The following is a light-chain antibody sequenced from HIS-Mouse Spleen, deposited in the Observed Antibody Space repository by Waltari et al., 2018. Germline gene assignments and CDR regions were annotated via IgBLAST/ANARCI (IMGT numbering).Light chain of an antibody. CDR3: QQLNSYPPT. Sequence: DIQLTQSPSFLSASVGDRVTITCRASQGISSQLAWYQQKSGKAPKRLIYAASTLQSAVPPRFSGSGSGTEFTLTISSLQREDFATYYCQQLNSYPPTFGQGTKVEIK. CDR2: AAS. V-gene: IGKV1-9*01. CDR1: QGISSQ. J-gene: IGKJ1*01.